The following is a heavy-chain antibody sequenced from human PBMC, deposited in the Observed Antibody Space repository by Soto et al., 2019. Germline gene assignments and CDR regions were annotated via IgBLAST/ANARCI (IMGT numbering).Heavy chain of an antibody. CDR3: ARDIRGFSRALDY. J-gene: IGHJ4*02. CDR1: GGSVNSGSYY. CDR2: IYNSGTT. Sequence: PSETLSLTCNVSGGSVNSGSYYWTWVRQPPGKGLEWIGNIYNSGTTNYNPSLQNRVTISIDTSKNQYSLKLTSVTAADAALYYCARDIRGFSRALDYWGRGXPVTVYS. D-gene: IGHD5-18*01. V-gene: IGHV4-61*01.